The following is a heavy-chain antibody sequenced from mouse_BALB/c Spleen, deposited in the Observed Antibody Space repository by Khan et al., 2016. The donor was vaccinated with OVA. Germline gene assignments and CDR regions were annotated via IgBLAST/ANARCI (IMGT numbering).Heavy chain of an antibody. D-gene: IGHD1-1*01. CDR3: ATSYFYVYYFDY. CDR1: GFTFNSYG. CDR2: ISGDSNTI. Sequence: EVQVVESGGGLVQPGGSRKLSCAASGFTFNSYGMHWVRQAPEKGLEWVAYISGDSNTIYYADTVKGRFTISRDNPKNTLFLQMTSLMSEDTAMYYCATSYFYVYYFDYWGPGTTLTVS. J-gene: IGHJ2*01. V-gene: IGHV5-17*02.